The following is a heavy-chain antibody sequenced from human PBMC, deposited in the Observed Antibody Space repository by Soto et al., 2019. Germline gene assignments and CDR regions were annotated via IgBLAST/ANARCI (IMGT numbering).Heavy chain of an antibody. Sequence: QVQLVQSGGEVKKTGASVEVSCQASGFMFATYGFSWVRQAPGQGLEWMAWISAYNGNKKYAQKFQGRVTMTTDTSTTTVSMELRNLTSDDTAIYYCVRTGGAMAPSPLDYWGQGTLVTVSS. J-gene: IGHJ4*02. CDR1: GFMFATYG. V-gene: IGHV1-18*01. CDR3: VRTGGAMAPSPLDY. D-gene: IGHD2-8*01. CDR2: ISAYNGNK.